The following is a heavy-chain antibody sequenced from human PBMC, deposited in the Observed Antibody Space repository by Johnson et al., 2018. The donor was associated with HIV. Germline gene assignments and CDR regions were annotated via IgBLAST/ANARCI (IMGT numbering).Heavy chain of an antibody. J-gene: IGHJ3*02. CDR3: AKDTGYSYGPSTDDAFDI. CDR2: ISWNSGSI. Sequence: VQLVESGGGLVQPGRSLRLSCAASGFTFDDYAMHWVRQAPGKGLEWVSGISWNSGSIGYADSVKGRFTISRDNAKNSLYLQMNSLRAEDTALYYCAKDTGYSYGPSTDDAFDIWGQGTMVTVSS. D-gene: IGHD5-18*01. V-gene: IGHV3-9*01. CDR1: GFTFDDYA.